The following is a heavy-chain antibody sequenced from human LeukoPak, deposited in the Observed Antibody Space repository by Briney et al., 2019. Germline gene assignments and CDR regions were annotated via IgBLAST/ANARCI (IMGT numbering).Heavy chain of an antibody. Sequence: SETLSLTRTVSGGSISSSSYYWGWIRQPPGKGLEWIGSIYYSGSTYYNPSLKSRVTISVDTSKNQFSLKLSSVTAADTAVYYCARLLGYCSSTSCPKGPWFDPWGQGTLVTVSS. D-gene: IGHD2-2*01. CDR1: GGSISSSSYY. V-gene: IGHV4-39*01. CDR3: ARLLGYCSSTSCPKGPWFDP. CDR2: IYYSGST. J-gene: IGHJ5*02.